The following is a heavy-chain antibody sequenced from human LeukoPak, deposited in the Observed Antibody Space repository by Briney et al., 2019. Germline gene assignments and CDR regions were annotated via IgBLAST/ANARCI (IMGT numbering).Heavy chain of an antibody. V-gene: IGHV3-30*18. J-gene: IGHJ3*01. D-gene: IGHD5-18*01. CDR2: ISYDGTYK. CDR3: AKDGVVDTAVALGV. Sequence: GGSLRLSCAASGFTFSTYGMHWVRQAPGKGLEWVAVISYDGTYKYYADSVKGRFTISRDNSKNTLYLQMNSLRAEDTAVYYCAKDGVVDTAVALGVWGQGTMVTVSS. CDR1: GFTFSTYG.